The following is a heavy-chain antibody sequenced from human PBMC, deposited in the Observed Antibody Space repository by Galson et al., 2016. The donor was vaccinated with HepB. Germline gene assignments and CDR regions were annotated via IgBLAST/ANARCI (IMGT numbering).Heavy chain of an antibody. CDR2: ISGSGGST. J-gene: IGHJ5*02. D-gene: IGHD3-10*01. V-gene: IGHV3-23*01. CDR1: EFTFSSYA. CDR3: AKCLWVRGVYPFDP. Sequence: SLRLSCAASEFTFSSYAMNWVRQAPGKGLEWVSAISGSGGSTSYADSVKGRFTSSRDNSKNTLYLQMNSLRAEDTAVYYCAKCLWVRGVYPFDPWGQGTLVTVSS.